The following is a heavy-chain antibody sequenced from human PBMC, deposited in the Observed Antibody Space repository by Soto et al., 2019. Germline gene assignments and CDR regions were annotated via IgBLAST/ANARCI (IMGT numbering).Heavy chain of an antibody. V-gene: IGHV1-3*01. CDR1: GYTFANYD. Sequence: ASVKVSCKASGYTFANYDMDWVRQAPGQRLEWMAWINAGNGNTKYSQKFQGRVTISRDTSASTAYMELSSLRSEDTAVYYCARSYYSSVSYYDYWAQGTLVTVSS. CDR3: ARSYYSSVSYYDY. CDR2: INAGNGNT. D-gene: IGHD3-10*01. J-gene: IGHJ4*02.